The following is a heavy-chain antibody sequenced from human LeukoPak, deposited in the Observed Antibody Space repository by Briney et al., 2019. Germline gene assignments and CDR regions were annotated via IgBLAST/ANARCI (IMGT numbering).Heavy chain of an antibody. Sequence: KTSETLSLTCTVSGGSISSYYWSWIRQPPGKGLEWIGYIHYCGSTNCNPALKSRVTISVDTSKNQFSLKLSSVTAADTAVYYCARDKGEYYDSSGYLDYWGQGTLVTASS. CDR3: ARDKGEYYDSSGYLDY. V-gene: IGHV4-59*01. J-gene: IGHJ4*02. CDR1: GGSISSYY. D-gene: IGHD3-22*01. CDR2: IHYCGST.